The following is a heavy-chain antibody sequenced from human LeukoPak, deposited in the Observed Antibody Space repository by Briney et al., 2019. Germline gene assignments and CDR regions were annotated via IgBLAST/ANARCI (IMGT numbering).Heavy chain of an antibody. J-gene: IGHJ4*02. CDR1: GGSLSSYL. V-gene: IGHV4-4*07. CDR3: DGDEYYYDSSGYMGFDY. Sequence: PSETLSLTCTVSGGSLSSYLWSWIRQPAGQGLEWIGRIYTSVSTNYNPSLKTRITMSIYTSKNPFSLKLSTVTTADPAAYYFDGDEYYYDSSGYMGFDYWGQGPLVTVSS. D-gene: IGHD3-22*01. CDR2: IYTSVST.